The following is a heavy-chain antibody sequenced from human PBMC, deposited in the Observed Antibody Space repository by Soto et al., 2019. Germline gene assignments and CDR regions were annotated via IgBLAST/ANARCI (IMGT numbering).Heavy chain of an antibody. CDR1: GGSISSGGYY. Sequence: SETLSLTCTVSGGSISSGGYYWSWIRQHPGKGLEWIGYIYYSGSTYYNPSLKSRVTISVDTSKNQFSLKLSSVTAADTAVYYCARGTENSRYGSGSHTLWGQGTLVTVSS. V-gene: IGHV4-31*03. D-gene: IGHD3-10*01. CDR2: IYYSGST. CDR3: ARGTENSRYGSGSHTL. J-gene: IGHJ4*02.